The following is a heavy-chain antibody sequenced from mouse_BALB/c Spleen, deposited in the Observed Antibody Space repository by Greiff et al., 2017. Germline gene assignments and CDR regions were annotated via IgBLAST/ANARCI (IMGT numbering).Heavy chain of an antibody. CDR2: ISSGGST. D-gene: IGHD1-3*01. Sequence: EVQGVQSAGGLVKPGGSLKLSCAASGFTFSSYAMSWVRQTPEKRLEWVASISSGGSTYYPDSVKGRFTISRDNARDNLYLQMSSQRSEDTAMYYCARGTTKFAYWGQGTLVTVSA. CDR1: GFTFSSYA. CDR3: ARGTTKFAY. V-gene: IGHV5-6-5*01. J-gene: IGHJ3*01.